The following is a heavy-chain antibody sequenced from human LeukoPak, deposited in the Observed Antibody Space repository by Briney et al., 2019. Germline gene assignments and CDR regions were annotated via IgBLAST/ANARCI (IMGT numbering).Heavy chain of an antibody. Sequence: PSETLSLTCTVSGGSISSYYWSWIRQPPGKGLEWIGYIYYSGSTNYNPSLKSRVTISVDTSKNQFSLKLSSVTAADTAVYYCARTSNYGYYYYMDVWGKGTTVTVSS. J-gene: IGHJ6*03. CDR2: IYYSGST. CDR1: GGSISSYY. V-gene: IGHV4-59*01. CDR3: ARTSNYGYYYYMDV. D-gene: IGHD4-11*01.